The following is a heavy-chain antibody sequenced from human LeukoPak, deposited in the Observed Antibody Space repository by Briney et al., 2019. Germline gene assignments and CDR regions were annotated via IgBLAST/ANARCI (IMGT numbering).Heavy chain of an antibody. CDR1: GYSFTSYW. Sequence: GESLKISCRGSGYSFTSYWIGWVRQMPGKGLEWMGIIYPGDSDTRYSPSFQGQVTISADKSISTAYLQWSSLKASDTAMYYCATVGVELWSSPCMGRGDWFDPWGQGTLVTVSS. D-gene: IGHD3-10*01. CDR3: ATVGVELWSSPCMGRGDWFDP. CDR2: IYPGDSDT. J-gene: IGHJ5*02. V-gene: IGHV5-51*01.